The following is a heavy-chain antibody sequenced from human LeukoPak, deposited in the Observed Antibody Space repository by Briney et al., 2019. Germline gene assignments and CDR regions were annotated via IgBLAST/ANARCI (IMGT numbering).Heavy chain of an antibody. D-gene: IGHD3-10*01. Sequence: PGGSLRLSCAPSGFTFHDYGMSFVRQVPGKGLEWVSGINWNGGSTGYADSVKGRFTISRDNAKNSLYLQMNSLRAEDTALYYCASSWGGSYYLGFDYWGQGTLVTVPS. V-gene: IGHV3-20*04. J-gene: IGHJ4*02. CDR1: GFTFHDYG. CDR3: ASSWGGSYYLGFDY. CDR2: INWNGGST.